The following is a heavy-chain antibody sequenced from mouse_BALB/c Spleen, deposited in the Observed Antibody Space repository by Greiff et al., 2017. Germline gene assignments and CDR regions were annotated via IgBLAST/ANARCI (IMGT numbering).Heavy chain of an antibody. CDR3: GRERDYAMDY. J-gene: IGHJ4*01. Sequence: QVQLQQSGPELVKPGASVKISCKASGYAFSSSWMNWVKQRPGQGLEWIGRIYPGDGDTNYNGKFKGKATLTADKSSSTAYMQLSSLTSVDSAVYFCGRERDYAMDYWGQGTSVTVSS. CDR1: GYAFSSSW. CDR2: IYPGDGDT. V-gene: IGHV1-82*01.